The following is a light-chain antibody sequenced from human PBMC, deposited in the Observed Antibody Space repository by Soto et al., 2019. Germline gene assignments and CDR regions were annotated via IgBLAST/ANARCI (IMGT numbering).Light chain of an antibody. CDR2: AAS. CDR1: QSITIY. J-gene: IGKJ4*01. CDR3: LQTYSTPLT. Sequence: DIQMTQSQSSLSASVGDRVTITCRASQSITIYLNWYQQKPGKAPNLLIYAASSLQSGVPSRFSGSGSGTDFTLTISSLQPEDFATYYCLQTYSTPLTLGGGTKVDIK. V-gene: IGKV1-39*01.